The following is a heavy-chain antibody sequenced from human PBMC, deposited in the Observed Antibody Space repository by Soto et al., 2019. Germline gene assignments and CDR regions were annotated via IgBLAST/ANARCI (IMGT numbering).Heavy chain of an antibody. CDR2: ISSSGRTI. J-gene: IGHJ5*02. V-gene: IGHV3-48*01. D-gene: IGHD3-10*01. Sequence: PGGSLRLSCAASGFTFSTYSMNWVRQAPGKGLEWVSYISSSGRTIYYADSVKGRFTISRDNARNSLYLQMNSLRAEDTAVYSCAGGDYYTSFDPWGQGTLVTVSS. CDR3: AGGDYYTSFDP. CDR1: GFTFSTYS.